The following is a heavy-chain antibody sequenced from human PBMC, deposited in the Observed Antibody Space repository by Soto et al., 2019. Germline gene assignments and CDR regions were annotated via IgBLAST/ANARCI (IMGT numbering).Heavy chain of an antibody. CDR3: ARDCSGGSCLGWYYYYYRDV. D-gene: IGHD2-15*01. J-gene: IGHJ6*03. CDR1: GFTFSSYW. CDR2: INSDGSST. Sequence: EVQLVESGGGLVQPGGSLRLSCAASGFTFSSYWMHWVRQAPGKGLVWVSRINSDGSSTSSADSVKGRFTISRDNAKNTLYLQMNSVRAEDTAVYYCARDCSGGSCLGWYYYYYRDVWGKGTTVTVSS. V-gene: IGHV3-74*01.